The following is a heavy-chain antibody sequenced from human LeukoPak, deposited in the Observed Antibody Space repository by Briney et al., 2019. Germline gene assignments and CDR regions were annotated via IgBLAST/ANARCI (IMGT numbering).Heavy chain of an antibody. Sequence: SETLSLTCTVSGDSISSRTYYWGWIRQPPGQGLEWIGSIYYSGSTYYNPSLKSRVTISVDTSKNQFSLKLSSVTAADTAVYYCARAILYYDSSGYIDYWGQGTLVTVSS. CDR1: GDSISSRTYY. J-gene: IGHJ4*02. V-gene: IGHV4-39*07. CDR3: ARAILYYDSSGYIDY. D-gene: IGHD3-22*01. CDR2: IYYSGST.